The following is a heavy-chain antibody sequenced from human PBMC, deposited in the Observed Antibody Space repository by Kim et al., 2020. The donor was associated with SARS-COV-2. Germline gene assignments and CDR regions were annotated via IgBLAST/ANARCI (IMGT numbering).Heavy chain of an antibody. V-gene: IGHV4-38-2*02. D-gene: IGHD1-1*01. J-gene: IGHJ4*02. CDR3: ARELLRDEYNSDC. CDR1: GYSISSTYY. CDR2: INHDGTT. Sequence: SETLSLTCTVSGYSISSTYYWGWIRQPPGKGLEWLGNINHDGTTYYNPSLKSRVTISRDTTKNQFSLTLTSVAAADTALYYCARELLRDEYNSDCWGQGTLVTVSS.